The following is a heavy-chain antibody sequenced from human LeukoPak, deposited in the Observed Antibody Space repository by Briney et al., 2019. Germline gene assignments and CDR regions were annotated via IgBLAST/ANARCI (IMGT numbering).Heavy chain of an antibody. D-gene: IGHD1-1*01. CDR2: IKQDGSEK. J-gene: IGHJ6*03. CDR3: ARAGTGTTRYYYMDV. Sequence: GGSLRLSCAASGFTFSNAWMSWVRQAPGKGLEWVANIKQDGSEKYYVDSVKGRFTISRDNAKNSLYLQMNSLRAEDTAVYYCARAGTGTTRYYYMDVWGKGTTVTVSS. CDR1: GFTFSNAW. V-gene: IGHV3-7*01.